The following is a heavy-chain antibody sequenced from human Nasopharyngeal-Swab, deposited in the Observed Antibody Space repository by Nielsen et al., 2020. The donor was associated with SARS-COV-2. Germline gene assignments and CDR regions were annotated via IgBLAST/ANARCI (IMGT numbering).Heavy chain of an antibody. Sequence: GESLKISCAASGFTFSSYEMNWVRQAPGKGLEWVSYISSGRTIYYADSVKGRFTISRDNAKNSLYLQMNSLRAEDTAVYYCARITGTSPFDYWGQGTLVTVSS. J-gene: IGHJ4*02. CDR1: GFTFSSYE. V-gene: IGHV3-48*03. CDR2: ISSGRTI. CDR3: ARITGTSPFDY. D-gene: IGHD1-7*01.